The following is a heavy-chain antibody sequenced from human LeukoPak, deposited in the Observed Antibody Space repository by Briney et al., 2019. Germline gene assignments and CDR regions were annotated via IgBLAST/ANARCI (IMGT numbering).Heavy chain of an antibody. V-gene: IGHV4-59*01. CDR2: IYYSGST. J-gene: IGHJ4*02. CDR3: ARDVGYCSSTSCYRAGGY. Sequence: SETLSLTCTVSGGSISSYYWSWIRQPPGKGLEWIGYIYYSGSTNYNHSLKSRVTMSVDTSKNQFSLKLSSVTAADTAVYYCARDVGYCSSTSCYRAGGYWGQGTLVTVSS. D-gene: IGHD2-2*01. CDR1: GGSISSYY.